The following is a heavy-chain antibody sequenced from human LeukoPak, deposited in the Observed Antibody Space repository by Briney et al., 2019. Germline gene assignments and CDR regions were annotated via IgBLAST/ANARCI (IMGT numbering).Heavy chain of an antibody. CDR3: ARGIIVVAADNNWFDP. CDR2: ISTSSSCI. D-gene: IGHD2-2*01. V-gene: IGHV3-21*01. J-gene: IGHJ5*02. Sequence: GGSLRLSCAASGFTFSSYSMNWVRQAPGKGLEWVSSISTSSSCIYYADSVKGRFTISRDNAKNSLYLQMDSLRAEDTAVYYCARGIIVVAADNNWFDPWGQGTLVTVSS. CDR1: GFTFSSYS.